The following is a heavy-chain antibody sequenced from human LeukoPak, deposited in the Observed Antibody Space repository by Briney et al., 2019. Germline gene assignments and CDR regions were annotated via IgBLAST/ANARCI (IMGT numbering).Heavy chain of an antibody. V-gene: IGHV4-59*08. Sequence: SETLSLTCTVSGGSISSYYWSWIRQPPGKGLEWIGYIYYSGSTNYNPSLKSRVTISLDTSKNQFSLKLSSVTAADTAMYYCARLNYYAGTYYGMDVWGQGTTATVSS. CDR3: ARLNYYAGTYYGMDV. J-gene: IGHJ6*02. CDR2: IYYSGST. CDR1: GGSISSYY. D-gene: IGHD3-10*01.